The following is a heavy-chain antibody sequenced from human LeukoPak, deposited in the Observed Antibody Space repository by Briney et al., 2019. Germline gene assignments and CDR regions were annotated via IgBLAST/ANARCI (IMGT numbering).Heavy chain of an antibody. CDR2: IYYSGST. J-gene: IGHJ5*02. CDR1: GGSISSYY. V-gene: IGHV4-59*01. Sequence: KPSETLSLTCTVSGGSISSYYWSWIRQPPGKGLEWIGYIYYSGSTNYNPSLESRVTISVDTSKNQFSLKLSSVTAADTAVYYCARGQGIVVPRNWFDPWGQGTLVTVSS. CDR3: ARGQGIVVPRNWFDP. D-gene: IGHD2-15*01.